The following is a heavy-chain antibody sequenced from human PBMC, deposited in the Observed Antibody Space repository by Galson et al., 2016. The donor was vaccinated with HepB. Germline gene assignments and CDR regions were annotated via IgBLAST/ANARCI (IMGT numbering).Heavy chain of an antibody. Sequence: SLRLSCAASGFTFNTYWMSWVRQAPGKGLEWVANIKPDGSEEYYVDSVKGRFTISRDNAKNSLYLQMNSLRAEDTAVYYYATYCSGTTCYYSYFDYWGQGTLVTVPS. D-gene: IGHD2-2*01. CDR3: ATYCSGTTCYYSYFDY. V-gene: IGHV3-7*01. CDR1: GFTFNTYW. CDR2: IKPDGSEE. J-gene: IGHJ4*02.